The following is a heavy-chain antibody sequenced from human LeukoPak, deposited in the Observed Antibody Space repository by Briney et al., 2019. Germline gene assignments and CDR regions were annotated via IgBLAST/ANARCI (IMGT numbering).Heavy chain of an antibody. Sequence: GASVKVSCKASGYTFTSYDVNWVRQATGQGLEWMGWINTNTGNPTYAQGFTGRFVFSLDTSVSTAYLQISSLKAEDTAVYYYARVALGTIFGVVHTTGTFDPWGQGTLVTVSS. D-gene: IGHD3-3*01. J-gene: IGHJ5*02. CDR2: INTNTGNP. CDR3: ARVALGTIFGVVHTTGTFDP. V-gene: IGHV7-4-1*02. CDR1: GYTFTSYD.